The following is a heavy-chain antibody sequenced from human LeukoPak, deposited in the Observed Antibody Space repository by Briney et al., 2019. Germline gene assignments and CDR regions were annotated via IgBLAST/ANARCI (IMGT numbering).Heavy chain of an antibody. CDR3: ARAWRSRDWFDP. D-gene: IGHD5-24*01. CDR2: IYSGGST. V-gene: IGHV3-53*05. J-gene: IGHJ5*02. Sequence: GGSLRLSCAASGLTVSSNYMSWVRQAPGKGLEWVSVIYSGGSTYYADSVKGRFTISRDNSKNTLYLQMNSLRAEDTAVYYCARAWRSRDWFDPWGQGTLVTVSS. CDR1: GLTVSSNY.